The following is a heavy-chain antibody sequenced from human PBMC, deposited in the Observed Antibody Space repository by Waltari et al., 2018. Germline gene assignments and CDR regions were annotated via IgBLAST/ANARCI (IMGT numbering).Heavy chain of an antibody. CDR2: IGRSGDT. CDR1: GFTFSSDV. CDR3: ARGSKDSGRDV. D-gene: IGHD1-26*01. V-gene: IGHV3-23*01. J-gene: IGHJ6*02. Sequence: EVQLLESGGRLVQPGGSLRLSCAASGFTFSSDVLIWVRQAPGKGLEWVSSIGRSGDTYYAGSVKGRFTISRDNSKNTLYLQMNSLRAEDTALYYCARGSKDSGRDVWGQGTTVTVSS.